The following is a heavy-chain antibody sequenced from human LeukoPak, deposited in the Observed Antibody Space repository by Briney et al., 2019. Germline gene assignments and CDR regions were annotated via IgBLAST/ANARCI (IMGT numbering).Heavy chain of an antibody. Sequence: GGSLTLFCAASGFTFSIYARSWVRHAPGKPLEGVSPITSWGGTTYYAGSVECRFTISRDSSKNTLYLQMNLQRRREPSVYYCARDAHRAAWVFDYWGQGTLVSVYS. D-gene: IGHD6-25*01. CDR2: ITSWGGTT. J-gene: IGHJ4*02. CDR3: ARDAHRAAWVFDY. V-gene: IGHV3-23*01. CDR1: GFTFSIYA.